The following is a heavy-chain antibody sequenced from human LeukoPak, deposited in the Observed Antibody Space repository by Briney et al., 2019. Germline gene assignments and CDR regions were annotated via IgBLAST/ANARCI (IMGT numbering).Heavy chain of an antibody. CDR3: ARVGYSGYDFDFDY. Sequence: SETLSLTCTVSGGSISSYYWSWIRQPPGKGLEWIGYIYYSGSTNYNPSLKSRVTISVDTSKNQFSLKLSSVTAADTAVYYCARVGYSGYDFDFDYWGQGTLVTVSS. D-gene: IGHD5-12*01. CDR2: IYYSGST. J-gene: IGHJ4*02. V-gene: IGHV4-59*01. CDR1: GGSISSYY.